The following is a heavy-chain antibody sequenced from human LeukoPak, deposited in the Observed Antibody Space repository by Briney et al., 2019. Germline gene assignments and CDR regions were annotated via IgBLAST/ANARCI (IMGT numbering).Heavy chain of an antibody. D-gene: IGHD5-18*01. J-gene: IGHJ4*01. CDR1: GFTFSSYG. CDR3: ARRTPMETGVDY. V-gene: IGHV3-33*01. Sequence: GSSLRLSCTASGFTFSSYGMHWVRQAPGKGLEWVALIWFGGSKKYYADSVEGRFTPSRDNSKNALYLQMNSLRAEDTAVYFCARRTPMETGVDYWGHGTLVTASS. CDR2: IWFGGSKK.